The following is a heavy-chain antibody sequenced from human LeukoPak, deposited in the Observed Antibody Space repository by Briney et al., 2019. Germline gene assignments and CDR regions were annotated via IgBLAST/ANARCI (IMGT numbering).Heavy chain of an antibody. V-gene: IGHV4-59*12. J-gene: IGHJ5*02. D-gene: IGHD3-10*01. CDR2: VFYSGST. CDR1: GGSMNNFH. CDR3: ARTYYYGSNWFDP. Sequence: PETLSLTCNVTGGSMNNFHWSWIRQPPGKGLEWLGYVFYSGSTYYNPSLKSRATISIDTSKNQFSLRLSSVTAADTAVYYCARTYYYGSNWFDPWGQGTLVTVSS.